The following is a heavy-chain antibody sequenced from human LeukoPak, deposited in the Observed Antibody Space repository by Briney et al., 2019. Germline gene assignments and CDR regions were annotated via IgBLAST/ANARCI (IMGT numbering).Heavy chain of an antibody. CDR2: MNPNSGNT. J-gene: IGHJ4*02. V-gene: IGHV1-8*01. CDR1: GYTFTSYD. CDR3: ARCRPDYCSSTSCYVHDY. Sequence: ASVKFSCKASGYTFTSYDINWVRQAPGQGLEWMGWMNPNSGNTGYAQKFQGRVTMTSNTSISTAYMELSSLRSEDTAVYYCARCRPDYCSSTSCYVHDYWGQGTLVTVSS. D-gene: IGHD2-2*01.